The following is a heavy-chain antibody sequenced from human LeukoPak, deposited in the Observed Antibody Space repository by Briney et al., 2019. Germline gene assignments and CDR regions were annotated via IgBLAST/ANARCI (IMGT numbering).Heavy chain of an antibody. CDR3: ARLTTTVTTPFDY. J-gene: IGHJ4*02. D-gene: IGHD4-17*01. Sequence: GGSLRLSCAASGFTFSSYWMSWVRQAPGKGLEWVANIKQDGSEKYYVDSVKGRFTISRDNAKNSLYLQMNSLRAEDTAVYYCARLTTTVTTPFDYWGQGTLVTVSS. CDR1: GFTFSSYW. V-gene: IGHV3-7*05. CDR2: IKQDGSEK.